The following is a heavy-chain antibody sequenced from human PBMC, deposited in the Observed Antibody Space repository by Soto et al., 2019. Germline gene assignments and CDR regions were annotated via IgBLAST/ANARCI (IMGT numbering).Heavy chain of an antibody. Sequence: QVQLVESGGGLVKPGGSLRLSCAASGFTFSDYYMSWIRQAPGKGLEWVSYISSSGSTIYYADSVKGRFTISRDNAKNSLYLQMNSLRAEDTAVYYCARNITHCSSNSCYVPVPDAFDIWGQGTMVTVSS. D-gene: IGHD2-2*01. CDR3: ARNITHCSSNSCYVPVPDAFDI. CDR1: GFTFSDYY. J-gene: IGHJ3*02. V-gene: IGHV3-11*01. CDR2: ISSSGSTI.